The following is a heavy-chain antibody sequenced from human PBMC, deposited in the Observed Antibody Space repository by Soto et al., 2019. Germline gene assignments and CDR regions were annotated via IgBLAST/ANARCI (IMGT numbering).Heavy chain of an antibody. CDR1: GFTFSSYA. J-gene: IGHJ4*02. D-gene: IGHD6-13*01. CDR3: AKDFSGYSSSWYSFGFDY. CDR2: ISGSGGST. Sequence: GGSLRLSCAASGFTFSSYAMSWVRQAPGKGLEWVSAISGSGGSTYYADSVKGRFTISRDNSKNTLYLQMNSLRAEDTAVYYCAKDFSGYSSSWYSFGFDYWGQGTLVTVSS. V-gene: IGHV3-23*01.